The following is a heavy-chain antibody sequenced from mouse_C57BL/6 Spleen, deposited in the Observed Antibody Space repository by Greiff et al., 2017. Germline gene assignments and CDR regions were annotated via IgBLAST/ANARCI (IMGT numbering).Heavy chain of an antibody. V-gene: IGHV14-4*01. J-gene: IGHJ4*01. D-gene: IGHD2-3*01. CDR3: TTGWFSTDYYDMDD. CDR2: IDPENGDT. CDR1: GFTFKDYY. Sequence: EVQLQQSGAELVRPGASVKLSCTASGFTFKDYYMHWVKQKPEQGLEWIGKIDPENGDTEYASKFQGKATITAETSSNTVYLQLSSLTSEDTAVYYCTTGWFSTDYYDMDDWGKGTSVTVSS.